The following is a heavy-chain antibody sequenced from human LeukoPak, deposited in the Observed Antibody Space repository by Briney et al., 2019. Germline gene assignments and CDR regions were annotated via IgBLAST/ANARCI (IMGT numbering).Heavy chain of an antibody. J-gene: IGHJ4*02. Sequence: GASVKVSCKASGYTFTSYYMHWVRQAPGQGLEWMGTINPSGGSTSYAQKFQGRVTMTRDTSTSTVYMELSSLRSEDTAVYYCVRGPRTGTTTPKFDYWGQGTLVTVSS. CDR3: VRGPRTGTTTPKFDY. D-gene: IGHD1-7*01. V-gene: IGHV1-46*01. CDR2: INPSGGST. CDR1: GYTFTSYY.